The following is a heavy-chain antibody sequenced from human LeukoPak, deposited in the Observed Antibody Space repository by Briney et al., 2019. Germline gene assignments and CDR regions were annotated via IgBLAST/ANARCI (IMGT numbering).Heavy chain of an antibody. Sequence: PGGSLRLSCAASGFTFSNYWMNWVRQAPGKGLEWVANIRQDGSERYYVDSVKGRFAISRDNAKNSLYLQMNSLRAEDTAVYYCASHGWVTGTTKADYWGQGTLVTVFS. D-gene: IGHD4-17*01. CDR2: IRQDGSER. CDR1: GFTFSNYW. V-gene: IGHV3-7*03. J-gene: IGHJ4*02. CDR3: ASHGWVTGTTKADY.